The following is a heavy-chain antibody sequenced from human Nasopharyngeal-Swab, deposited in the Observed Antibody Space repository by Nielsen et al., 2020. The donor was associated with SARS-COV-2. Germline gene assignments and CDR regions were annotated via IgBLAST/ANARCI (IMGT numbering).Heavy chain of an antibody. CDR3: AKDAMILVVTAPGS. CDR2: ISWDGGST. CDR1: GFTFDDYT. J-gene: IGHJ5*02. V-gene: IGHV3-43*01. Sequence: GESLKISCAASGFTFDDYTMHWVRQAPGKGLEWVSLISWDGGSTHYADSVKGRFTISRDNSKNSLYLQMNSLRTEDTALYYCAKDAMILVVTAPGSWGQGTLVTVSS. D-gene: IGHD3-22*01.